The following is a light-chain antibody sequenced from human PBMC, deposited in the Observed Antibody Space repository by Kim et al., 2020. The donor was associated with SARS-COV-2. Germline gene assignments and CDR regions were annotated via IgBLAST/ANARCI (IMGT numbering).Light chain of an antibody. J-gene: IGKJ1*01. V-gene: IGKV3-20*01. CDR1: QSVSSGY. CDR2: GAS. CDR3: QQYNVSPWT. Sequence: EIVLTQSPVTLSLSPGERATLSCRASQSVSSGYLAWYQQKPGQAPRLLIYGASSRATGVPDRFSDSGSETDFILTISRLEPEDLAVYYCQQYNVSPWTFGQGTKVEI.